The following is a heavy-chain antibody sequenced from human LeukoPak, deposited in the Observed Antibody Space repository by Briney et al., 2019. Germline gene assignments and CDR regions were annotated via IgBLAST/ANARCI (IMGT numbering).Heavy chain of an antibody. D-gene: IGHD6-19*01. CDR3: ARAMGIAVAGPDY. CDR2: INPSGGST. V-gene: IGHV1-46*01. CDR1: GYTFTSYG. J-gene: IGHJ4*02. Sequence: ASVKVSCKASGYTFTSYGISWVRQAPGQGLEWMGIINPSGGSTSYAQKSQGRVTMTRDTSTSTVYMEPSSPRSEDTAVYYCARAMGIAVAGPDYWGQGTLVTVSS.